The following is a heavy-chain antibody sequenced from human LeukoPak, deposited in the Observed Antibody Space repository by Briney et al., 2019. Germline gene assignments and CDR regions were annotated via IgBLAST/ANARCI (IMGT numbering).Heavy chain of an antibody. V-gene: IGHV4-59*01. Sequence: PSETLSLTCTVSGGSISSYYWSWIRQPPGKGLEWIGYIYYSGSTNYNPSLKSRVTISVDTSKNQFSLKLSSVTAADTAVYYCARXVRXYXXXXXLDYXGXGXLVTVS. J-gene: IGHJ4*02. CDR2: IYYSGST. D-gene: IGHD1-26*01. CDR1: GGSISSYY. CDR3: ARXVRXYXXXXXLDY.